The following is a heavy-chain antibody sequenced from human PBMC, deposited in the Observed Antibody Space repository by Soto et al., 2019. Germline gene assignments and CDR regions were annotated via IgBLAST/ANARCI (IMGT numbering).Heavy chain of an antibody. V-gene: IGHV3-53*01. J-gene: IGHJ4*02. Sequence: EVQVVESAGGLIQPGGSLRLSCEVSGFSVTANYMSWVRQTPGKGLEWVSVIYSGGTTYYVDSVTGRFSISRDISKNTLYLQMNSLRAEDTAVYYCHGYGYWGQGTLVTVSS. CDR3: HGYGY. CDR2: IYSGGTT. D-gene: IGHD5-12*01. CDR1: GFSVTANY.